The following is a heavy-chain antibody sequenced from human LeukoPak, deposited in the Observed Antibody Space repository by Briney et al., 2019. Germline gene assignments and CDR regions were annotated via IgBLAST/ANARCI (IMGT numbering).Heavy chain of an antibody. Sequence: PGGSLRLSCAASGITFSSLWKSWFRQPPGKGLEWVADIKPDGSEEHYVASVRGRFTISRDNAKTSRYLQMNSLRGEDTAVYYCAGGQGWHFDLWGRGTLITVSS. CDR2: IKPDGSEE. V-gene: IGHV3-7*01. CDR3: AGGQGWHFDL. D-gene: IGHD2-15*01. CDR1: GITFSSLW. J-gene: IGHJ2*01.